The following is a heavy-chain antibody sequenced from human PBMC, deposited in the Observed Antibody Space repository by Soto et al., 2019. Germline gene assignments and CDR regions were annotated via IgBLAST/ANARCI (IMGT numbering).Heavy chain of an antibody. V-gene: IGHV4-34*01. Sequence: QVQLQQWGAGLLKPSETLSLTCAVYGGSFSGYQWTWIRQTPGKGLEWIGEINDTGNINYNPSLKSRVTNYIDTPKKQTSLKMSYVTAADTAVYYCARGLIVWFGELSRRGGYYYYMDVWGKGTTVTVSS. CDR3: ARGLIVWFGELSRRGGYYYYMDV. CDR2: INDTGNI. J-gene: IGHJ6*03. D-gene: IGHD3-10*01. CDR1: GGSFSGYQ.